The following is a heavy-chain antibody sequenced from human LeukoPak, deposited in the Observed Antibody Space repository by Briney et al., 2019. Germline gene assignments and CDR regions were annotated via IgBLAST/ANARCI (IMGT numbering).Heavy chain of an antibody. J-gene: IGHJ4*02. CDR1: GGSISSYY. V-gene: IGHV4-59*01. Sequence: SETLSLTCTVSGGSISSYYWSWIRQHPGKGLEWIGYIYYSGSTNYNPSLKSRVTISIDTSKNQFSLKLSSVTAADTAVYYCARADSTRNPVVFDYWGQGTLVTVSS. CDR3: ARADSTRNPVVFDY. D-gene: IGHD2/OR15-2a*01. CDR2: IYYSGST.